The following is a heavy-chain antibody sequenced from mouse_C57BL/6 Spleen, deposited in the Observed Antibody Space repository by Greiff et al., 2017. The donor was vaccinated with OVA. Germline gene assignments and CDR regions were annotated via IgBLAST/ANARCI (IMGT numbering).Heavy chain of an antibody. CDR2: INYDGSST. CDR3: AREEGAYYAMDY. J-gene: IGHJ4*01. V-gene: IGHV5-16*01. Sequence: EVNLVESEGGLVQPGSSMKLSCTASGFTFSDYYMAWVRQVPEKGLEWVANINYDGSSTYYLDSLKSRFIISRDNAKNILYLQMSSLKSEDTATYYCAREEGAYYAMDYWGQGTSVTVSS. CDR1: GFTFSDYY.